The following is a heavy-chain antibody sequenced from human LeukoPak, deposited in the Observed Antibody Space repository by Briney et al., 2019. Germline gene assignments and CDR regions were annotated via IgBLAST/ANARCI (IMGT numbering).Heavy chain of an antibody. CDR1: GYIFTGYY. V-gene: IGHV1-2*02. CDR2: INPNNGGT. Sequence: ASVKVSYKASGYIFTGYYFHWVRQAPGQGLEWMGWINPNNGGTNYAQKFQGGVTMTRDTSITTTYMELSRLISDDTAIYYCARELNYFDFWGQGTLLTVSS. J-gene: IGHJ4*02. CDR3: ARELNYFDF.